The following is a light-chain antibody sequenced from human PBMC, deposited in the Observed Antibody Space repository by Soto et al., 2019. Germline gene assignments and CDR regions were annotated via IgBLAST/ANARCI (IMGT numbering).Light chain of an antibody. J-gene: IGKJ4*01. Sequence: ETVMTQSPATLSVSPGERATLSCRASQRVLNDCAWYQQKPGQAPRLLIYGASTRATGIPARFSGSGSGAEFTLTISSLQSEDFAVYYCQQYNNWPLTFGGGTKVEIK. CDR3: QQYNNWPLT. V-gene: IGKV3-15*01. CDR2: GAS. CDR1: QRVLND.